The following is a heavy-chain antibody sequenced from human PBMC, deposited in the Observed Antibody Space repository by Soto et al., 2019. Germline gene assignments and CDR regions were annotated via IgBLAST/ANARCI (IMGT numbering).Heavy chain of an antibody. CDR3: TTLGLYGRLDP. CDR2: IKTKSEGERI. V-gene: IGHV3-15*01. Sequence: GGSLRLSCAASGFTFSNAYMTWVRQAPGKGLEWVGRIKTKSEGERINYGTPVKGRFTISRDDSKNTLYLQMNSLKTEDTAVYYCTTLGLYGRLDPWGQGTLVTVSS. D-gene: IGHD4-17*01. CDR1: GFTFSNAY. J-gene: IGHJ5*02.